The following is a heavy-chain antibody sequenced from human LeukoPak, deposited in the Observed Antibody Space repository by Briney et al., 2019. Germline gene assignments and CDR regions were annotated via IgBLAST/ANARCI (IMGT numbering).Heavy chain of an antibody. V-gene: IGHV4-59*01. CDR3: ARGYYGDHFDY. D-gene: IGHD4-17*01. CDR1: GVSISSYY. J-gene: IGHJ4*02. CDR2: IYSSGST. Sequence: PSETLSLTCTVSGVSISSYYWSWIRQPPGKGLEWIGYIYSSGSTNYNPSLKSRVTISVDTSKNQFSLKLSSVTAADTAVYYCARGYYGDHFDYWGQGTLVTVSS.